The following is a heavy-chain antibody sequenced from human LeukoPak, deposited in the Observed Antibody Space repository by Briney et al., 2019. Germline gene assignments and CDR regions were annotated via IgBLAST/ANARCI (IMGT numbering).Heavy chain of an antibody. CDR1: GYSISSGYY. CDR2: IYHSGST. J-gene: IGHJ4*02. Sequence: PSETLSLTCTVSGYSISSGYYWGWIRQPPGKGLEWIGSIYHSGSTYYNPSLKSRVTISVDTSKNQFSLKLSSVTAADTAMYCARGKSRGSHIDYWGQGTLVTVSS. V-gene: IGHV4-38-2*02. D-gene: IGHD1-26*01. CDR3: ARGKSRGSHIDY.